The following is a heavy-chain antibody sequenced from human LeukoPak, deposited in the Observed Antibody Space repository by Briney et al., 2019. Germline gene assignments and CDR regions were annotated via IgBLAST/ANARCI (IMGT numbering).Heavy chain of an antibody. CDR1: GGTFSSYA. CDR2: IIPIFGTA. CDR3: ARGVSDYYFDY. V-gene: IGHV1-69*06. D-gene: IGHD6-13*01. J-gene: IGHJ4*02. Sequence: SVKVSCKASGGTFSSYAISWVRQAPGQGLGWMGGIIPIFGTANYAQKFQGRVTITADKSTSTAYMELSSLRSEDTAVYYCARGVSDYYFDYWGQGTLVTVSS.